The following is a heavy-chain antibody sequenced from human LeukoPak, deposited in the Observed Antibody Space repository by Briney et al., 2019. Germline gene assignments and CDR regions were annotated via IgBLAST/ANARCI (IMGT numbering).Heavy chain of an antibody. CDR1: GGSFSGYY. Sequence: SKTLSLTCAVYGGSFSGYYWSWIRQPPGKGLEWNGQINHSGSTNYNPSLKSRVTISVDTSKNQFPLKLSSVTAADTAVYYCAKRYCSSTSCYFDYWGQGTLVTVSS. V-gene: IGHV4-34*01. CDR2: INHSGST. J-gene: IGHJ4*02. D-gene: IGHD2-2*01. CDR3: AKRYCSSTSCYFDY.